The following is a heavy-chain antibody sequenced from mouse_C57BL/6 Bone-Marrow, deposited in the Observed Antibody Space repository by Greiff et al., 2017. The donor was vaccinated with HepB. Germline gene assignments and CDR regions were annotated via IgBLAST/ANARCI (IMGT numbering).Heavy chain of an antibody. D-gene: IGHD2-4*01. Sequence: VQLKESGEGLVKPGGSLKLSCAASGFTFSSYAMSWVRQTPEKRLEWVAYISSGGDYIYYADTVKGRFTISRDNARNTLYLQMSSLKSEDTAMYYCTREGIYYDYDGAWFAYWGQGTLVTVSA. CDR2: ISSGGDYI. CDR3: TREGIYYDYDGAWFAY. CDR1: GFTFSSYA. V-gene: IGHV5-9-1*02. J-gene: IGHJ3*01.